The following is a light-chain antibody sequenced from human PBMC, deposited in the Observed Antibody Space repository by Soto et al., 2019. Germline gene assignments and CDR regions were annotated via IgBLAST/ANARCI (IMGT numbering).Light chain of an antibody. Sequence: QSALTQPPSVSGSPGQSVTISCSGTIDDVTAYYRVSWYQQTPGTAPKLMIYDVSNRPSGVPDRFSGSKSGNSASLTISGLQAEDEADYYCCSYAGSYILGVFGGGTKLTVL. CDR1: IDDVTAYYR. J-gene: IGLJ3*02. CDR2: DVS. CDR3: CSYAGSYILGV. V-gene: IGLV2-18*02.